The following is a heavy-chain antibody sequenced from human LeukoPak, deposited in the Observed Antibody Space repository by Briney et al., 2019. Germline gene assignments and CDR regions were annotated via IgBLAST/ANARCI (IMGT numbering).Heavy chain of an antibody. CDR1: GGSFSGYY. CDR2: IYYSGST. J-gene: IGHJ4*02. D-gene: IGHD3-3*01. CDR3: ARHLRFLEWFGY. Sequence: SETLSLTCAVYGGSFSGYYWSWIRQPPGKGLEWIGSIYYSGSTYYNPSLKSRVTISVDTSKNQFSLKLSSVTAVDTAVYYCARHLRFLEWFGYWGQGTLVTVSS. V-gene: IGHV4-34*01.